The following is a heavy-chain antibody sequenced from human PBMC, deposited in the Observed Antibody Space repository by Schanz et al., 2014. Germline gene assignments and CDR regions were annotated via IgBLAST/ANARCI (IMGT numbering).Heavy chain of an antibody. Sequence: EVQLVESGGGLVQPGGSLRLSCAASGFTFSNYAMHWVRQAPGKGLESVSAISANGASTSYAKSVRGRFTISRDNSKNSLYLQMNSLRAEDTALYYCARGLLDGMGVWGQGTTVTVSS. CDR2: ISANGAST. V-gene: IGHV3-64*01. CDR3: ARGLLDGMGV. J-gene: IGHJ6*02. D-gene: IGHD2-21*02. CDR1: GFTFSNYA.